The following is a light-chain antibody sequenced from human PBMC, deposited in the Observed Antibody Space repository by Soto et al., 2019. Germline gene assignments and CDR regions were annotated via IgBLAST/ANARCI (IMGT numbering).Light chain of an antibody. Sequence: QSVPTQPASVSGSPGQSITISCTGTSSDVGNYNRVSWYQQHPGKAPKLMIYEDNKRPSGVSNRFSGSQSGNTASLTISGLQAEDEADYYCCSKAGSTIFYVFGTGTKLTVL. J-gene: IGLJ1*01. CDR2: EDN. CDR3: CSKAGSTIFYV. CDR1: SSDVGNYNR. V-gene: IGLV2-23*01.